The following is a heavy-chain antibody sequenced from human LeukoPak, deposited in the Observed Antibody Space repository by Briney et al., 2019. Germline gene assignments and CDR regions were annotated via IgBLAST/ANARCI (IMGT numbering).Heavy chain of an antibody. Sequence: SETLSLTCTVPGGSISSSYWSWIRQPPGKGLEWIWSISYSGSTNYNPSLKSRVIISVDTPKTQFSLKMRSVTAADTAVYYCARKYYDILTGYTAVDVWGQGTTVTVSS. CDR3: ARKYYDILTGYTAVDV. CDR1: GGSISSSY. J-gene: IGHJ6*02. V-gene: IGHV4-59*01. D-gene: IGHD3-9*01. CDR2: ISYSGST.